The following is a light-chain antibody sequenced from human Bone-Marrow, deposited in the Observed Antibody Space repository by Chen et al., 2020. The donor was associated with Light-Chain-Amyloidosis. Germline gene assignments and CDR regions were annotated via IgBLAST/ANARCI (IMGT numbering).Light chain of an antibody. J-gene: IGLJ3*02. CDR1: NSNIGINY. CDR3: ATWDSSLTVWM. Sequence: QSVLTQQPSVSADPGQKVTTSCPGSNSNIGINYVSWYQQLPGTSPKLLIYENNQRPSELADRFSGSKSGTSATLGVAGLQTGDEADYYCATWDSSLTVWMFGGGTKLTVL. CDR2: ENN. V-gene: IGLV1-51*02.